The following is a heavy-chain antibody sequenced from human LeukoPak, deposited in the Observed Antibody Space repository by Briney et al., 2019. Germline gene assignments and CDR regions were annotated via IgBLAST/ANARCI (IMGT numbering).Heavy chain of an antibody. V-gene: IGHV3-7*01. CDR3: ARQKRGAGTNWFDP. CDR1: GFTFSRYW. J-gene: IGHJ5*02. Sequence: GGSLRLSCAASGFTFSRYWMSWVRQAPGKGLEWVANIEGDGSEKNYVDSVKGRFTISRDNAKNSLFLQMNSLRAEDTAVYYCARQKRGAGTNWFDPWGQGTLVTVSS. D-gene: IGHD6-19*01. CDR2: IEGDGSEK.